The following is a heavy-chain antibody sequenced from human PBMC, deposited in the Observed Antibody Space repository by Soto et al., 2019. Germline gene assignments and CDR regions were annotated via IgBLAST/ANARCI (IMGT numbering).Heavy chain of an antibody. V-gene: IGHV1-3*01. J-gene: IGHJ4*02. Sequence: QVQLVQSGAEVKKPGASVKVSCKASGYTFTSYAMHWVRQAPGQRLEWMGWINAGNGNTKYSQKFQGRVTITRDTSASTAYMEQSSLRSEDTAVYYCARAASYYDILTGYQSYTNFDYWGQGTLVTVSS. D-gene: IGHD3-9*01. CDR3: ARAASYYDILTGYQSYTNFDY. CDR1: GYTFTSYA. CDR2: INAGNGNT.